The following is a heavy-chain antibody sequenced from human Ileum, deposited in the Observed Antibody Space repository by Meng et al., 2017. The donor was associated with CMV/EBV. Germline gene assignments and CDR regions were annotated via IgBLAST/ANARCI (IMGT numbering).Heavy chain of an antibody. J-gene: IGHJ4*02. V-gene: IGHV2-5*01. CDR3: SNSRVGGGDFDR. Sequence: QITLKESGPTLVKPTQTPSPTCTFSGFSLSTSGLGVGWIRQPPGKALEWLALIYWNDDKRYSPSLKSRLTITKDTSKNQVVLTMTNMDPVDTATYYCSNSRVGGGDFDRWGQGALVTVSS. D-gene: IGHD2-15*01. CDR1: GFSLSTSGLG. CDR2: IYWNDDK.